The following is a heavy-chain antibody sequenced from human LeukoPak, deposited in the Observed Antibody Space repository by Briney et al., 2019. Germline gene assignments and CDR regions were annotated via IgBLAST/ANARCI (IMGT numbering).Heavy chain of an antibody. Sequence: GGSLRLSCAASGFTFSSYGMHWVRQAPGKGLEWVAVIWYGGSNKYYADSVKGRFTISRDNAKNSLYLQMNSLGAEDTAVYYCASGWLGVFDYWGQGTLVTVSS. D-gene: IGHD6-19*01. CDR3: ASGWLGVFDY. V-gene: IGHV3-33*08. J-gene: IGHJ4*02. CDR2: IWYGGSNK. CDR1: GFTFSSYG.